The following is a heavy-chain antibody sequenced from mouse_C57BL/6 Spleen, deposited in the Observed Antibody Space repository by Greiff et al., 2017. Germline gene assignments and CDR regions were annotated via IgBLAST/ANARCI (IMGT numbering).Heavy chain of an antibody. CDR2: ILPSIGRT. Sequence: QVQLQQSGSELRSPGSSVKLSCKDFDSEVFPIAYMSWVRQKPGHGFEWIGGILPSIGRTIYGEKFEGKATLDADTLSNTAYLELNSLTSEDSAIYYCARGDDSHWYFDVWGTGTTVTVSS. D-gene: IGHD2-4*01. J-gene: IGHJ1*03. V-gene: IGHV15-2*01. CDR1: DSEVFPIAY. CDR3: ARGDDSHWYFDV.